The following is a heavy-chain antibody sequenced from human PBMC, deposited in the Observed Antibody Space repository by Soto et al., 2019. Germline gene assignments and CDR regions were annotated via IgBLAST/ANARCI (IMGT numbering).Heavy chain of an antibody. CDR2: IYYSGST. CDR3: ARDGYYDSSGYAPVDY. Sequence: LSLTCTVSCVSISSGDYYWSWIRHPPGKGLEWIGYIYYSGSTYYNPSLKSRVTISVDTSKNQFSLKLSSVTAADTAVYYCARDGYYDSSGYAPVDYWGQGTLVTVSS. CDR1: CVSISSGDYY. V-gene: IGHV4-30-4*01. J-gene: IGHJ4*02. D-gene: IGHD3-22*01.